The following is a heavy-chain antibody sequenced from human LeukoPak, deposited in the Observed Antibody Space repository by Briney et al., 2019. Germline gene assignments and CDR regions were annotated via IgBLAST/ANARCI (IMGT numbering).Heavy chain of an antibody. J-gene: IGHJ4*02. CDR1: GFTFSSYG. CDR3: ARGLDYYGSGSYYRALGY. D-gene: IGHD3-10*01. CDR2: ISYDGSNK. Sequence: GRSLRLSCAASGFTFSSYGMHWVRQAPGKGLEWVAVISYDGSNKYYAVSVKGRFTISRDNSKNTLYLQMNSLRAEDTAVYYCARGLDYYGSGSYYRALGYWGQGTLVTVSS. V-gene: IGHV3-30*03.